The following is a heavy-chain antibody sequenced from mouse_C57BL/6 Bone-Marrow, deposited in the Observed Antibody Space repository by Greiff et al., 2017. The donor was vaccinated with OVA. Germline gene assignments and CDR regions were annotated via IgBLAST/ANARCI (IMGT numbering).Heavy chain of an antibody. Sequence: EVQLQQSGPGLVKPSQSLSLTCSVTGYSITSGYYWNWIRQFPGNKLEWMGYISYDGSNNYNPSLKNRISITRDTSKNQFFLKLNSVTTEDTATYYCARAGSSYVGNAMDYWGQGTSVTVSS. CDR3: ARAGSSYVGNAMDY. V-gene: IGHV3-6*01. D-gene: IGHD1-1*01. J-gene: IGHJ4*01. CDR1: GYSITSGYY. CDR2: ISYDGSN.